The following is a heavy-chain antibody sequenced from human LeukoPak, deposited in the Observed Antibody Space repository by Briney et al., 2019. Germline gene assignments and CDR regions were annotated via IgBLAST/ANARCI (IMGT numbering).Heavy chain of an antibody. Sequence: SETLSLTCAVYGGSFSGYYWSWIRQPPGKGREWIGEINHSGSTNYNPSLKSRVTISVDTSKNQFSLKLSSVTAADTAVYYCARRGNLATSQRGQGTLVTVSA. CDR3: ARRGNLATSQ. CDR1: GGSFSGYY. CDR2: INHSGST. D-gene: IGHD1-14*01. V-gene: IGHV4-34*01. J-gene: IGHJ4*02.